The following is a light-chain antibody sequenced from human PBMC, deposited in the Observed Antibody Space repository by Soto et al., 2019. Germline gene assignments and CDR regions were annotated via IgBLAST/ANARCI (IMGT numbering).Light chain of an antibody. CDR2: GAS. V-gene: IGKV3-20*01. J-gene: IGKJ1*01. CDR3: QQYGSSTPLT. Sequence: EIVLTQSPGTLSLSPGERATLSCRASQSVSSSYLAWYQQKPGQAPRLLIYGASSRATGIPDRFSGSGSGTDFTLTISTLEPEDFAVHYCQQYGSSTPLTLGQGTNVHIK. CDR1: QSVSSSY.